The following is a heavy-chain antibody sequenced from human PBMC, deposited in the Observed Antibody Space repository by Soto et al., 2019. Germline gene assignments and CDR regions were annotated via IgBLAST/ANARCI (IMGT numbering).Heavy chain of an antibody. Sequence: QVQLVESGGDVVQPGRSLRLSCAVSGFTFSSYGMHWVRQAPGKGLEWVAIIWYDGSNKYYAESVKGRFTISRDNSKNTLYLQMNSLRAEATAVYYCARDLHDTSGYYSYYFDYWGQGTRVTVSS. V-gene: IGHV3-33*01. CDR2: IWYDGSNK. D-gene: IGHD3-22*01. J-gene: IGHJ4*02. CDR3: ARDLHDTSGYYSYYFDY. CDR1: GFTFSSYG.